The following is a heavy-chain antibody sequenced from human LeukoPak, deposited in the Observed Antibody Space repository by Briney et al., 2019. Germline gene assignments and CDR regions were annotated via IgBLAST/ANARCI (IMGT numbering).Heavy chain of an antibody. CDR3: AREDAYCTNGVCLTNWFDP. CDR1: GGSISSGGYS. D-gene: IGHD2-8*01. Sequence: SETLSLTCTVSGGSISSGGYSWSWIRQHPGKGLEWIGYIYYSGSTYYNPSLKSRVTISVDTSKNQFSLKLSSVTAADTAVYYCAREDAYCTNGVCLTNWFDPWGRGTLVTVSS. CDR2: IYYSGST. J-gene: IGHJ5*02. V-gene: IGHV4-31*03.